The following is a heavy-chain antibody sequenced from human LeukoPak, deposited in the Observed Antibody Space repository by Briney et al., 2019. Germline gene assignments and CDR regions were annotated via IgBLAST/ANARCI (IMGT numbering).Heavy chain of an antibody. V-gene: IGHV4-61*01. CDR3: ARDGRSMVRGVSTPLDV. CDR1: GGSISSSTYY. CDR2: IYYSGST. J-gene: IGHJ6*04. Sequence: SETLSLTCTVSGGSISSSTYYWVWIRQPPGKGLEWIGYIYYSGSTNYNPSLKSRVTISVDTSKNQFSLKLSSVTAADTAVYYCARDGRSMVRGVSTPLDVWGKGTTVTVSS. D-gene: IGHD3-10*01.